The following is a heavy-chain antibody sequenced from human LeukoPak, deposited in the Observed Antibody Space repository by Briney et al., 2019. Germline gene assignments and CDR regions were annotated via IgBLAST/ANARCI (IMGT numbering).Heavy chain of an antibody. D-gene: IGHD3-3*01. Sequence: ASVKVSCKVSGYTITELSMHWVRQAPGKGLEWMGGFDPEDGETIYAQKFQGRVTMTEDTSTDTAYMELSSLRSEDTAVYYCATGGFWSGYPIDYWGQGTLVTVSS. CDR1: GYTITELS. CDR3: ATGGFWSGYPIDY. CDR2: FDPEDGET. V-gene: IGHV1-24*01. J-gene: IGHJ4*02.